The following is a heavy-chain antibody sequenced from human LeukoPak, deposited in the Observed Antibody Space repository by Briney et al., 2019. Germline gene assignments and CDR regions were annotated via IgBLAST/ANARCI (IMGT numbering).Heavy chain of an antibody. Sequence: SETLSFTCAVYGGSFSGYYWSWIRQPPGKGLEWIGEINHSGSTNYNPSLKSRVTISVDTSKNQFSLNLRSVTAADTAVYYCATQYQYSPRPNWFDPWGQGTLVTVSS. CDR2: INHSGST. V-gene: IGHV4-34*01. J-gene: IGHJ5*02. CDR3: ATQYQYSPRPNWFDP. D-gene: IGHD2-2*01. CDR1: GGSFSGYY.